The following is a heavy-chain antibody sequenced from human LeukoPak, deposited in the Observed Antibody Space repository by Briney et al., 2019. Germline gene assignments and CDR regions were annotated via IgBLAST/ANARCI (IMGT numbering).Heavy chain of an antibody. CDR2: IYYNGST. Sequence: SETLSLTCTVSGGXVSSSSYYWGWIRQPPGTGLEWLGSIYYNGSTYYNPSLTSRVTISVDTSKNQFSLKLRFVTATDTAVYYCARLGGYSYGYSGAFDIWGQGTMVTVSS. CDR3: ARLGGYSYGYSGAFDI. D-gene: IGHD5-18*01. V-gene: IGHV4-39*01. CDR1: GGXVSSSSYY. J-gene: IGHJ3*02.